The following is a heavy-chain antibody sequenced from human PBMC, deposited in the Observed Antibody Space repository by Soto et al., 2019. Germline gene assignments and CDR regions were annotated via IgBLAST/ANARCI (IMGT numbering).Heavy chain of an antibody. Sequence: PGGSLRLSCAASGFTFSSYSMNWVRQAPGKGLEWVSSISSSSSYIYYADSVKGRFTISRDNAKNSLYLQMNSLRAEDTAVYYCARELGYGDYGIYYYYYGMDVWGQGTTVTVSS. D-gene: IGHD4-17*01. CDR3: ARELGYGDYGIYYYYYGMDV. V-gene: IGHV3-21*01. CDR2: ISSSSSYI. CDR1: GFTFSSYS. J-gene: IGHJ6*02.